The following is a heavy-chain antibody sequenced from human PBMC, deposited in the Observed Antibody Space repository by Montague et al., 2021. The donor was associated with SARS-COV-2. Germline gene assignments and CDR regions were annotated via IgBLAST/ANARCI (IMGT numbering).Heavy chain of an antibody. Sequence: QSGAEVKKPGESLKISCQASGYTFSTYWIGWVRQVPGQGLEWTGIIYPGDSDARYSPSFQGHVTISVDESISTAYLQWSSLKASDTAMYYCARHRARFFWNTGGMSVWGQGTTVTVSS. V-gene: IGHV5-51*01. CDR2: IYPGDSDA. D-gene: IGHD3-3*01. J-gene: IGHJ6*02. CDR3: ARHRARFFWNTGGMSV. CDR1: GYTFSTYW.